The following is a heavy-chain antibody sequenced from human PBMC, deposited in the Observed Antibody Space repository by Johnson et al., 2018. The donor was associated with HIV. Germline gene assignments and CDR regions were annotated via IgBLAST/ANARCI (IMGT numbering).Heavy chain of an antibody. Sequence: QVQLVESGGGVVQPGRSLRLSCAASGFTFSSYGMHWVRQAPGKGLEWVAVIWYDGSNKYYADSVKGRFTISRDNYKNTLYLQMNSLRAEDTAVYYCAKIGDTAMVTGAFDIWGQGTMVTVSS. CDR3: AKIGDTAMVTGAFDI. V-gene: IGHV3-33*06. D-gene: IGHD5-18*01. CDR2: IWYDGSNK. J-gene: IGHJ3*02. CDR1: GFTFSSYG.